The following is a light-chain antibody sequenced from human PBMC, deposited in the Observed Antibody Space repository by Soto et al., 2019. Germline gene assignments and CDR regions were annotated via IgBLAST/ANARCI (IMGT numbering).Light chain of an antibody. V-gene: IGLV2-11*01. CDR1: SSDVGDYNY. CDR2: DVS. CDR3: CSFAGSYTFWV. J-gene: IGLJ3*02. Sequence: QSALTQPCSVSGSPGQSVTISCTGTSSDVGDYNYVSWYQQYPGKAPKLVIYDVSKRPSGVPDRFSGSKSGNTASLTISGLQAEDEADYYCCSFAGSYTFWVFGGGTKLTVL.